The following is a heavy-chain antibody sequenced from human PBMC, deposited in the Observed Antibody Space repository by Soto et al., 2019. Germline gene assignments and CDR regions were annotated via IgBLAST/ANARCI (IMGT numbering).Heavy chain of an antibody. V-gene: IGHV1-18*01. CDR1: GYTFSSYG. CDR3: ARGGYYDSSGSRNYHYYGMDV. D-gene: IGHD3-22*01. J-gene: IGHJ6*02. Sequence: QAQLVQSGVEVKKPGASVKVSCKASGYTFSSYGINWVRQAPGQGLEWLGWISPYNDDTKYAQMLQGRVTMTTDTSSRTAYLALRSLRSDDTAVYFCARGGYYDSSGSRNYHYYGMDVWGQGTTVTVS. CDR2: ISPYNDDT.